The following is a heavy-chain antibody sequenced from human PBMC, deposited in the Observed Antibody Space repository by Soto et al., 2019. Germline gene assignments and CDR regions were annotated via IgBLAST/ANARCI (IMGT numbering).Heavy chain of an antibody. CDR3: ARGPSDSSGYYGG. V-gene: IGHV4-30-2*01. CDR1: GCSISSGGYS. D-gene: IGHD3-22*01. CDR2: IYHSGST. J-gene: IGHJ4*02. Sequence: PSETLSLTCAVSGCSISSGGYSWSWIRRPPGKGLEWIGYIYHSGSTYYNPSLKSRVTISVDRSKNQFSLKLSSVTAADTAVYYCARGPSDSSGYYGGWGQGTLVTVSS.